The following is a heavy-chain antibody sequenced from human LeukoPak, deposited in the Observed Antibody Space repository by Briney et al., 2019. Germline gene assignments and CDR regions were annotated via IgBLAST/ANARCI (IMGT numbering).Heavy chain of an antibody. CDR2: IYYSGRS. Sequence: PSVTLSLTCTVSVGSICSDSYDCGVIPQPPGEGLRRIGGIYYSGRSYYKPSLNSRVTISVDTSKIQFSLKLTSVTAADTAVYYCGRRSRSTWNYRRGDYWGQGTLVTVSS. CDR3: GRRSRSTWNYRRGDY. CDR1: VGSICSDSYD. J-gene: IGHJ4*02. D-gene: IGHD1-7*01. V-gene: IGHV4-39*01.